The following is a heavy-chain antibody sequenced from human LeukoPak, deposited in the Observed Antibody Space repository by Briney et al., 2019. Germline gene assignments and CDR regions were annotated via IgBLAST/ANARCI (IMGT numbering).Heavy chain of an antibody. V-gene: IGHV1-69*05. CDR2: IIPIFGTA. CDR3: ASAPRYSSSWYRVLTYFDY. CDR1: GGTFSSYA. Sequence: SVKVSCKASGGTFSSYAISWVRQAPGQGLEWMGGIIPIFGTANYAQKFQGRVTITTDESTSTAYMELSSLRSEDTAVYYCASAPRYSSSWYRVLTYFDYWSQGTLVTVSS. J-gene: IGHJ4*02. D-gene: IGHD6-13*01.